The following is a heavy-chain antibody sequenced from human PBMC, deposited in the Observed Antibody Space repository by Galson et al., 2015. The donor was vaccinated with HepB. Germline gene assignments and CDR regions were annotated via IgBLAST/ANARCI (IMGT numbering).Heavy chain of an antibody. CDR2: IYGDGRT. V-gene: IGHV3-53*01. Sequence: TVSSNYMTWVRQAPGKGLEWVSIIYGDGRTYYADSVKGRFTISRDNSKNTVYLQMSSLRAEDTAVYYCARVPGEGYWGQGTLVTVSS. D-gene: IGHD3-10*01. CDR3: ARVPGEGY. CDR1: TVSSNY. J-gene: IGHJ4*02.